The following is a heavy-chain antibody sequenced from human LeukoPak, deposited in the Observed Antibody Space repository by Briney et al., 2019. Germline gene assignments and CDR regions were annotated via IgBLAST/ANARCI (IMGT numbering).Heavy chain of an antibody. CDR3: ARDYTFDY. CDR2: INPNSGGT. J-gene: IGHJ4*02. CDR1: GYTFTGYY. V-gene: IGHV1-2*06. Sequence: GASVKVSCRASGYTFTGYYIYWVRQAPGQGLEWMGRINPNSGGTKYAQKFQGRVTITRDTSISTAYMELSRLTSDDTAVYYCARDYTFDYWGQGTLATVSS.